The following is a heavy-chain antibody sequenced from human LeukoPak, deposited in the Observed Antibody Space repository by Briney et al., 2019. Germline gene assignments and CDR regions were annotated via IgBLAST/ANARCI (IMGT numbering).Heavy chain of an antibody. D-gene: IGHD4-17*01. CDR3: ARVDYGDDYFDY. CDR1: GFTFSSYS. J-gene: IGHJ4*02. Sequence: GGSPRLSCAASGFTFSSYSMNWVRQAPGKGLEWVSSISSSSSYIYYADSVKGRFTISRDNAKNSLYLQMNSLRAEDTAVYYCARVDYGDDYFDYWGQGTLVTVSS. CDR2: ISSSSSYI. V-gene: IGHV3-21*01.